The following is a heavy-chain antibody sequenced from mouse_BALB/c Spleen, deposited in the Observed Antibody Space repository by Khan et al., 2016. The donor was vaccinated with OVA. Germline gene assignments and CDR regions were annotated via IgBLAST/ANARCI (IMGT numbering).Heavy chain of an antibody. Sequence: QVRLQQSGAEVVKSGASVKLSCKASGYTFTSYDLNWVRQRPEQGLEWIGWIFPGDGTTKYNEKFKGKATLTTDKSSSTAYIQLSRLTSEDSAVYFCARRRGSMDYWGQGTSVTVSS. CDR1: GYTFTSYD. V-gene: IGHV1-85*01. J-gene: IGHJ4*01. CDR3: ARRRGSMDY. CDR2: IFPGDGTT.